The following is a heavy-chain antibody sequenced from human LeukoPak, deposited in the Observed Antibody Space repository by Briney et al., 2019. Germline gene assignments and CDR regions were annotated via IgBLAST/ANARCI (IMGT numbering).Heavy chain of an antibody. CDR2: ISSSGGTI. Sequence: GSLRLSCAASGFTFSSYSMNWVRQAPGKGLEWVSYISSSGGTIYYADSVKGRFTISRGNAKSSLYLQMNSLRAEDTAVYYCTREMVMIDYWGQGNLVTVSS. D-gene: IGHD4-23*01. CDR3: TREMVMIDY. CDR1: GFTFSSYS. V-gene: IGHV3-48*04. J-gene: IGHJ4*02.